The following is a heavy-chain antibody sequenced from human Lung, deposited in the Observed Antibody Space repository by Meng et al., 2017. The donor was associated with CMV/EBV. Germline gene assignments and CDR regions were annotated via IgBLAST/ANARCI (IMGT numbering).Heavy chain of an antibody. CDR1: GYTLNGYN. CDR2: INPNSGGT. J-gene: IGHJ6*02. V-gene: IGHV1-2*02. Sequence: ASXXVSXKASGYTLNGYNMHWVRQAPGQGLEWMGWINPNSGGTNYAQRFQGRVTLTIDTSISTAYMELSRLKSDDTAVYFCARLFHTILGTGYYYGMDVWGQGXTVTVSS. D-gene: IGHD3/OR15-3a*01. CDR3: ARLFHTILGTGYYYGMDV.